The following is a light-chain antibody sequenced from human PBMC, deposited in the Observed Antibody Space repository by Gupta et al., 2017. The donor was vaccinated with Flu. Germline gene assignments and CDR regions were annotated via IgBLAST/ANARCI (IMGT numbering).Light chain of an antibody. V-gene: IGLV1-51*01. CDR2: ENS. J-gene: IGLJ3*02. Sequence: QSVLKQPPSVSAAPGQKVTISCSGSSSNIENNYVSWYQQLPGTAPKLLIYENSKRPSGIPDRFSGSKSDTSATLGITGLQTGDEADYYCATWDSSRSAWVFGGGTKLTVL. CDR1: SSNIENNY. CDR3: ATWDSSRSAWV.